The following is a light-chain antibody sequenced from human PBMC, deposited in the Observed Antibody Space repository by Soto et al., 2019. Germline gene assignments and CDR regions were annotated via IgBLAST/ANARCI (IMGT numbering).Light chain of an antibody. V-gene: IGKV3-20*01. CDR3: QEYDGAPIT. Sequence: EIVLTQSPGPLSLSPGERATLSCRPSQSVSGSYLAWYQQKPGQAPRLLIYGASSRATGIPDRFSGSGSGTDFTLTIARLEPEDFAVYYCQEYDGAPITFGLGTRLE. CDR1: QSVSGSY. CDR2: GAS. J-gene: IGKJ5*01.